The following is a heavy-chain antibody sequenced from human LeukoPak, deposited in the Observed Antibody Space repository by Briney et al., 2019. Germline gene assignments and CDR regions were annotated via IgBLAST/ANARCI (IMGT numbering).Heavy chain of an antibody. CDR3: AGHHPRNTVDF. V-gene: IGHV4-59*08. CDR1: GGSISSYY. Sequence: SETLSLTCTVSGGSISSYYWSWIRQPPGKGLEWIAYISDIGSINYNPSLKSRVTISLDTSKNQFSLKLSTVTAADTAVYYCAGHHPRNTVDFWGQGTLVTVSS. J-gene: IGHJ4*02. CDR2: ISDIGSI. D-gene: IGHD2/OR15-2a*01.